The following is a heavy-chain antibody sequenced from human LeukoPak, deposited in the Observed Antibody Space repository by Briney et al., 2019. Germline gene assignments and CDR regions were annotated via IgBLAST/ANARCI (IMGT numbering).Heavy chain of an antibody. CDR2: MNPNSGNT. D-gene: IGHD4-23*01. Sequence: ASVKVSRKASGYTFTSYDINWVRQATGLGPAWMGWMNPNSGNTGYAQKFQGRVTMTRNTSISTAYLELSSLTSEDTAVYYCARGPNKYDGGNSGSAWFDPWGQGSLVTVSS. J-gene: IGHJ5*02. V-gene: IGHV1-8*01. CDR1: GYTFTSYD. CDR3: ARGPNKYDGGNSGSAWFDP.